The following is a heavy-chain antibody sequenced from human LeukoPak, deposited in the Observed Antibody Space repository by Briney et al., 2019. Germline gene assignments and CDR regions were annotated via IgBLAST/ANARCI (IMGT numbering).Heavy chain of an antibody. CDR2: IYHSGST. Sequence: PSGTLSLTCAGSGGSISSSNWWSWVRQPPGKGLEWIGEIYHSGSTNYNPSLKSRVTISVDKSKNQFSLKLSSVTAADTAVYYCARDQGYCSSTSCYGWFDPWGQGTLVTVSS. CDR1: GGSISSSNW. V-gene: IGHV4-4*02. J-gene: IGHJ5*02. CDR3: ARDQGYCSSTSCYGWFDP. D-gene: IGHD2-2*01.